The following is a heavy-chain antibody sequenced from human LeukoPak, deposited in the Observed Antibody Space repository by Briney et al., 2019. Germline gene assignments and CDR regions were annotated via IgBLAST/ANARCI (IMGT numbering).Heavy chain of an antibody. CDR1: GFTFSSHW. J-gene: IGHJ4*02. Sequence: GGSLRLSCAASGFTFSSHWVHWVRQAPGKGLEWVSSINSGSTYTYYTESVKGRFTVSRDNAKNSLFLQMNSLRAEDTAIYYCARSLTTLTYEGYWGQGTLVTVSS. CDR2: INSGSTYT. D-gene: IGHD1-1*01. V-gene: IGHV3-21*01. CDR3: ARSLTTLTYEGY.